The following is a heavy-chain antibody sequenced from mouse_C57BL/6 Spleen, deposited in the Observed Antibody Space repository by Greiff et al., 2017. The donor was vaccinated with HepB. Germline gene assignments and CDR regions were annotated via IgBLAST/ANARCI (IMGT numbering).Heavy chain of an antibody. V-gene: IGHV5-4*01. D-gene: IGHD1-1*01. CDR2: ISDGGSYT. CDR1: GFTFSSYA. CDR3: ARAITTVVEGFAY. Sequence: EVQRVESGGGLVKPGGSLKLSCAASGFTFSSYAMSWVRQTPEKRLEWVATISDGGSYTYYPDNVKGRFTISRDNAKNNLYLQMSHLKSEDTAMYYCARAITTVVEGFAYWGQGTLVTVSA. J-gene: IGHJ3*01.